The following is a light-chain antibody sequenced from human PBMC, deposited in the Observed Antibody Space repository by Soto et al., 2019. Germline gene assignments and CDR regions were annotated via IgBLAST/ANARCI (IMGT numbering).Light chain of an antibody. V-gene: IGKV3-15*01. CDR3: QQYNNWPPRT. J-gene: IGKJ2*01. CDR1: QSISNS. Sequence: EIVMTQSPASLSVSPEETATLSCRARQSISNSLAWYQQKPGQAPSLLIYGASTRATGIPARFSGSGSGTEFTLTISSLQSEDSALYYCQQYNNWPPRTFGQGTKLEIK. CDR2: GAS.